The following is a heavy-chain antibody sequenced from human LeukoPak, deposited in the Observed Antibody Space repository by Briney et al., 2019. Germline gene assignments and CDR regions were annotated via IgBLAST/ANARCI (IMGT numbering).Heavy chain of an antibody. Sequence: ASVKVSCKASGYTFTSYGISWVRQAPGQGLEWMGWISAYNGNTNYAQKFQGRVTMTRDTSTSTVYMELSSLRSEDTAVYYCAREDSSSSYDYWGQGTLVTVSS. CDR2: ISAYNGNT. CDR3: AREDSSSSYDY. V-gene: IGHV1-18*01. D-gene: IGHD6-6*01. J-gene: IGHJ4*02. CDR1: GYTFTSYG.